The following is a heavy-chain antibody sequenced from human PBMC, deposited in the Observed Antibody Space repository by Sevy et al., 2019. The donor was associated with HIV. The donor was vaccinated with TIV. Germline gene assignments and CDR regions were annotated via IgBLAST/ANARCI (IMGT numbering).Heavy chain of an antibody. CDR3: ASTSGYSSGWPDY. CDR1: GFTFSNYA. D-gene: IGHD6-19*01. Sequence: GGSLRLSCAASGFTFSNYAMSWVRRAPGKGLEWVSAISGSGGSTYYADSVKGRFTISRDNSKNTLYLQMNSLRAEDTAVYYCASTSGYSSGWPDYWGQGTLVTVSS. CDR2: ISGSGGST. V-gene: IGHV3-23*01. J-gene: IGHJ4*02.